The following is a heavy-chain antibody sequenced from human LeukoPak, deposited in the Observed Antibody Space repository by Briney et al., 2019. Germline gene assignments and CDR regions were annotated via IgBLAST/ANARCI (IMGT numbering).Heavy chain of an antibody. CDR1: GGSISSYY. V-gene: IGHV4-59*08. D-gene: IGHD6-13*01. CDR2: IYYSGST. Sequence: PSETLSLTCTVSGGSISSYYWSWLRQPPGKGLEWLGYIYYSGSTNYNPSLKSRVTISVDTSKNQFSLKLSSVTAADTAVYYCARRRRSSWAFDYWGQGTLVTVSS. J-gene: IGHJ4*02. CDR3: ARRRRSSWAFDY.